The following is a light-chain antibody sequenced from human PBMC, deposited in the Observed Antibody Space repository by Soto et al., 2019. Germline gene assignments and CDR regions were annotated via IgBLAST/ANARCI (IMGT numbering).Light chain of an antibody. V-gene: IGKV3-20*01. CDR3: QQYGSSPIT. J-gene: IGKJ3*01. CDR1: QSVSSSY. Sequence: EIVLTQSPGTLSLSPGERATLSCRASQSVSSSYLAWYQQKPGQAPRLLIYGASSRATGIPDRFCGSGSGTDFTLTISRLEPEDFAVYYCQQYGSSPITFGPGTKVDIK. CDR2: GAS.